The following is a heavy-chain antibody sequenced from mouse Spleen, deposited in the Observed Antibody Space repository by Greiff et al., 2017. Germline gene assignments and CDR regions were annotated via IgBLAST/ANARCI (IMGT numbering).Heavy chain of an antibody. V-gene: IGHV5-9*04. CDR1: GFTFSSYA. Sequence: EVKLVESGGGLVKLGGSLKLSCAASGFTFSSYAMSWVRQTPEKRLEWVATISSGGGNTYYPDSVKGRFTISRDNAKNTLYLQMSSLKSEDTAMYYCARRNGGNFWFAYWGQGTLVTVSA. D-gene: IGHD2-1*01. CDR3: ARRNGGNFWFAY. J-gene: IGHJ3*01. CDR2: ISSGGGNT.